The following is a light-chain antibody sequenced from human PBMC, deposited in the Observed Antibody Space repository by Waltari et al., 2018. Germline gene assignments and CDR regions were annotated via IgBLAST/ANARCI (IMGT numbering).Light chain of an antibody. Sequence: QSALTQPASVSGSPGQSITIPCTGPSSDVGNYNLVSWYQQYPGKAPKVMIYDDNRRPSGVSDRFSGSKSGNTASLTISGVQAEDEADYYCCSYAGSYTWVFGGGTKLTVL. CDR2: DDN. V-gene: IGLV2-23*01. CDR3: CSYAGSYTWV. CDR1: SSDVGNYNL. J-gene: IGLJ3*02.